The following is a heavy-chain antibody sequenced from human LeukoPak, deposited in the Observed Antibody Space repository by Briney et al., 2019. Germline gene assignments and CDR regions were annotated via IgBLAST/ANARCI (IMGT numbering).Heavy chain of an antibody. Sequence: SETLSLTCTVSGGSISSYYWSWIRQPAGKGLEWIGRIYTSGSTNYNPSLKSRVTMSVDTSKNQFSLKLSSVTAADTAVYYCARAQCSSTSCFFDPWGQGTLVTVSS. CDR1: GGSISSYY. D-gene: IGHD2-2*01. CDR3: ARAQCSSTSCFFDP. CDR2: IYTSGST. V-gene: IGHV4-4*07. J-gene: IGHJ5*02.